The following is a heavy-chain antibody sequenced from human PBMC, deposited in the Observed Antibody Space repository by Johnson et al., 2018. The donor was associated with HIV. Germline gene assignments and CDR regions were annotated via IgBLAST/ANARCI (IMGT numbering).Heavy chain of an antibody. Sequence: QVQLVESGGGVVQPGRSLRLSCAASGFTFNSYGMHWVRQAPGKGLEWVAVIWYDGSNKYYADSVKGRFTISRDNSKNTLYLQMNSLRAEDTAIYYCARENYDYVWESYRKGGAFDIWGQGTMVTVSS. CDR2: IWYDGSNK. CDR3: ARENYDYVWESYRKGGAFDI. V-gene: IGHV3-33*01. D-gene: IGHD3-16*02. CDR1: GFTFNSYG. J-gene: IGHJ3*02.